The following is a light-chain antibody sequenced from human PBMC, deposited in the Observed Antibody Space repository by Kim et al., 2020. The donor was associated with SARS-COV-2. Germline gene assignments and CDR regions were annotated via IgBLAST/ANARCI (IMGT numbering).Light chain of an antibody. Sequence: APGNTARITCGGNNIGSKSVHWYQQKPGQAPVLVIYYDSDRPSGSPERSSGSNSGNTATLTISRVEAGDEADYYCQVWDSSSDQEVFGTGTKVTVL. CDR3: QVWDSSSDQEV. J-gene: IGLJ1*01. CDR2: YDS. CDR1: NIGSKS. V-gene: IGLV3-21*04.